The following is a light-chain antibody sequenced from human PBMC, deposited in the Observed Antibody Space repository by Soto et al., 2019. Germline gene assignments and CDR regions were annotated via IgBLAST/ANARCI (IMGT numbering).Light chain of an antibody. V-gene: IGKV1-5*03. J-gene: IGKJ2*01. Sequence: DIQMTQSPSTLSASVGDRVTITCRASQSISSRLAWYQQKPGRAPNLLIYKASSLESGVPSRFSGSGSATEFSLTISSLQPDDFATYYCQQYNRYPFTFGQGTKLEIK. CDR1: QSISSR. CDR2: KAS. CDR3: QQYNRYPFT.